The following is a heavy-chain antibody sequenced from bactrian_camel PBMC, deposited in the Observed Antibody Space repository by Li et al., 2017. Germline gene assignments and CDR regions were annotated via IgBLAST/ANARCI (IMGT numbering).Heavy chain of an antibody. CDR3: AVDGPVAFCSDYPSDFRG. D-gene: IGHD2*01. V-gene: IGHV3S67*01. J-gene: IGHJ4*01. Sequence: DVQLVESGGGSVQAGGSLTLSCSASGYTYSGMCMAWFRQVPGKEREMVAQIQDDGAKHYDSTAEGRFTISKDAAKDTLDLRMTSLKPEDSGMYYCAVDGPVAFCSDYPSDFRGWGQGTQVTVS. CDR2: IQDDGAK. CDR1: GYTYSGMC.